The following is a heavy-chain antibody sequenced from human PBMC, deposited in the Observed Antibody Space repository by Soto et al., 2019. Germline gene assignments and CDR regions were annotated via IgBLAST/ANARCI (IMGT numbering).Heavy chain of an antibody. CDR1: GFTFSSYG. CDR3: AKDRHSSGWYLEY. Sequence: GGSLRLSCAASGFTFSSYGMHWVRQAPGKGLEWVAAISYDGSNKYYADSVKGRFTISRDNSKNTLYLQMNSLRAEDTAVYYCAKDRHSSGWYLEYWGQGTLVTVSS. CDR2: ISYDGSNK. J-gene: IGHJ4*02. D-gene: IGHD6-19*01. V-gene: IGHV3-30*18.